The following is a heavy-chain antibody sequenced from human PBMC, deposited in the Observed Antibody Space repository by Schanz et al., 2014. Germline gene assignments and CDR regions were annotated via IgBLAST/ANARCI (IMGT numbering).Heavy chain of an antibody. CDR1: GFTFSGYA. J-gene: IGHJ5*02. Sequence: EVQLLESGGGLVQPGGSLRISCAASGFTFSGYAMSWVRQAPGKGLEWVSSIVGGGGRTYYADSVKGRFTISRDNAKNSLYLQMNSLRAEDTALYFCARCMGEWLIYPNWFDPWGQGTLVTVSS. CDR3: ARCMGEWLIYPNWFDP. CDR2: IVGGGGRT. D-gene: IGHD3-3*01. V-gene: IGHV3-23*01.